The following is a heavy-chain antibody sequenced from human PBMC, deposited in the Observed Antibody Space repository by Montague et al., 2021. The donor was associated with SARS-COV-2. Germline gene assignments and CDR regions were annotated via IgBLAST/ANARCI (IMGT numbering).Heavy chain of an antibody. CDR1: GFSLSTNGVG. Sequence: PALVKPTQTLTLTCTFSGFSLSTNGVGVGWIRQPPGRARDGLAPINWDGDKRYTPSLMRRPTIPRGTSKNQVVLTMTNMNPVDTATYYCANRLKDATLITEWFDPWGQGTMVTVSS. CDR2: INWDGDK. D-gene: IGHD3-16*01. CDR3: ANRLKDATLITEWFDP. V-gene: IGHV2-5*02. J-gene: IGHJ5*02.